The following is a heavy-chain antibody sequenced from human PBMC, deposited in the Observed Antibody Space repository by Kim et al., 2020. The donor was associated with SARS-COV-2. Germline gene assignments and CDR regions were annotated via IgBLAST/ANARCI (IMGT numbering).Heavy chain of an antibody. V-gene: IGHV4-39*07. J-gene: IGHJ4*02. CDR1: GGSISSSSYY. Sequence: SETLSLTCTVSGGSISSSSYYWGWIRQPPGKGLEWIGSIYYSGSTYYNPSLKSRVTISVDTSKNQFSLKLSSVTAADTAVYYCARDMGGPYYDSSGSYFDYWGQGTLVTVSS. D-gene: IGHD3-22*01. CDR3: ARDMGGPYYDSSGSYFDY. CDR2: IYYSGST.